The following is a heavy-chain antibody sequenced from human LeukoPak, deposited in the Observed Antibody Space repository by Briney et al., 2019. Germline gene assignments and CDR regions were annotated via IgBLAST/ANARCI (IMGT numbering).Heavy chain of an antibody. J-gene: IGHJ1*01. CDR2: IRSKADGGTT. CDR1: GFTFRDAW. V-gene: IGHV3-15*01. D-gene: IGHD2-21*01. Sequence: GGSLRLSCAASGFTFRDAWMTWVRHAPGKGLEWVGRIRSKADGGTTDYAAPVRGRFTISRDDSNSTLYLQMNSLKTEDTAIYYCTTGFFVVDQRWGQGTLVTVSS. CDR3: TTGFFVVDQR.